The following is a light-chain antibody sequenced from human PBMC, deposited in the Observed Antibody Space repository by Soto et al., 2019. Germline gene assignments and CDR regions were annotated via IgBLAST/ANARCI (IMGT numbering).Light chain of an antibody. CDR1: QSLSGR. CDR2: KAS. V-gene: IGKV1-5*03. J-gene: IGKJ4*01. CDR3: LQYKIYPLS. Sequence: DIQMTQSPSTLSASVGDRVTITCRASQSLSGRLAWYQQRPGKAPKMLIHKASTLAVGVPSRFSGSDSGTEFTLTISSVQTDDFATYFCLQYKIYPLSFGGGTKVEIK.